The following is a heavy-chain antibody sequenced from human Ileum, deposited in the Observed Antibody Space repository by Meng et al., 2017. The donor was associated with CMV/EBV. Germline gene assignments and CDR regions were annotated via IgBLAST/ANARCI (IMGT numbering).Heavy chain of an antibody. D-gene: IGHD6-13*01. CDR1: GFTFSSYG. CDR2: ITGSGRTT. V-gene: IGHV3-23*01. Sequence: GESLKISCAASGFTFSSYGVSWVRQAPGKGLEWVSAITGSGRTTYYADSVKGRFTISRDNSKNTLYLHMNSLRAEDTAVYYCAKIDQQQNYFDCWSQGTLVTVSS. J-gene: IGHJ4*02. CDR3: AKIDQQQNYFDC.